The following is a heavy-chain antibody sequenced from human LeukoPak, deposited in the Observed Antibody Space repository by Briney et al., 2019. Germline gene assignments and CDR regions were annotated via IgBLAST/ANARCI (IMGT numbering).Heavy chain of an antibody. J-gene: IGHJ4*02. CDR3: VRDRGWSTFDY. V-gene: IGHV3-7*01. CDR1: GFTFSTYW. D-gene: IGHD6-19*01. CDR2: IKEDGSER. Sequence: TGGSLRLSCAASGFTFSTYWMSWVRQAPGKGLEWVAKIKEDGSERYYVDSVKGRFTISRDNAKNSLYVQMNSLSAGDTAVYYCVRDRGWSTFDYWGQGTLVTVSS.